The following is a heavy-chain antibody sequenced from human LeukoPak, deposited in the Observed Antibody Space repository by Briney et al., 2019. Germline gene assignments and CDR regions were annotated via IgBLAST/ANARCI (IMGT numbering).Heavy chain of an antibody. CDR3: ARGYIIAAAGRYFGY. CDR2: INHSGST. D-gene: IGHD6-13*01. V-gene: IGHV4-34*01. J-gene: IGHJ4*02. Sequence: SETLSLTCAVYGGSFSGYYWSWIRQPPGEGLEWIGEINHSGSTNYNPSLKSRVTISVDTSKNQFSLKLSSVTAADTAVYYCARGYIIAAAGRYFGYWGQGTLVTVSS. CDR1: GGSFSGYY.